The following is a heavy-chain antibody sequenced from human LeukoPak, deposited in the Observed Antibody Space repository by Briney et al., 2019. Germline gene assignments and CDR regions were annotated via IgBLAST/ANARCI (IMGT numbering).Heavy chain of an antibody. V-gene: IGHV3-23*01. Sequence: GGSLRLSCAASGFTFSSYAMSWVRQAPGKGLEWVSAISGSGGSTYYADSVKGRFTISRDNSKNTLYLQMNSLRAEDTAVYYCAKVQDHGFWNYYGMDVWGQGTTVTVSS. CDR2: ISGSGGST. D-gene: IGHD3-10*01. CDR3: AKVQDHGFWNYYGMDV. J-gene: IGHJ6*02. CDR1: GFTFSSYA.